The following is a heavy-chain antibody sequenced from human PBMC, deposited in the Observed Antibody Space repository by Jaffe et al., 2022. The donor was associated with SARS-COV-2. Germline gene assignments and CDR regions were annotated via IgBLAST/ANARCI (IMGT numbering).Heavy chain of an antibody. CDR2: ISGSGMTE. V-gene: IGHV3-11*01. J-gene: IGHJ6*03. CDR1: GITFSDHY. Sequence: QVQLVESGGGLVKPGGSLRLSCAASGITFSDHYMSWVRQAPGKGLEWVSYISGSGMTEYYAESVKGRFTISRDNDKNSLYLQMNSLRAEDTAVYYCARNPLVAGTWGHYYYYMDVWGKGTTVSVSS. D-gene: IGHD6-19*01. CDR3: ARNPLVAGTWGHYYYYMDV.